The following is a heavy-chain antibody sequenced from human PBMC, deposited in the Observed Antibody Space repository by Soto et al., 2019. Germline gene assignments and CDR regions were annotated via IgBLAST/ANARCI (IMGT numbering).Heavy chain of an antibody. Sequence: PGGSLRLSCAASGFTFSSYSMNWVRQAPGKGLEWVSSISSSSSYIYYADSVKGRFTISRDNAKNSLYLQMNSLRAEDTAVYYCARDRLLQRDGYNSPFDYWGQGTLVTVSS. CDR2: ISSSSSYI. D-gene: IGHD5-12*01. V-gene: IGHV3-21*01. CDR3: ARDRLLQRDGYNSPFDY. CDR1: GFTFSSYS. J-gene: IGHJ4*02.